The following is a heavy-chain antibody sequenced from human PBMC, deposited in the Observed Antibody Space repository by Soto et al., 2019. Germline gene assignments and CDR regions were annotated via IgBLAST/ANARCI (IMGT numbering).Heavy chain of an antibody. V-gene: IGHV3-11*01. Sequence: VQLVESGAGLVKPGESLRLSCAASGFTFSDYYMSWLRQAPGKGLEWVSYISHSDTTIYYADSVKGRFTISRDNAKNSVSLQMDSLRAEDTAVYYCARGQFCPNHWGQGTLVTVSS. J-gene: IGHJ4*02. CDR2: ISHSDTTI. CDR3: ARGQFCPNH. CDR1: GFTFSDYY.